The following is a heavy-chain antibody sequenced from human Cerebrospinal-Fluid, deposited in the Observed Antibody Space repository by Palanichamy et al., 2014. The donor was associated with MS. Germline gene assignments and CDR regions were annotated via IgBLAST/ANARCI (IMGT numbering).Heavy chain of an antibody. CDR3: AREEWSLPYAFDV. J-gene: IGHJ3*01. CDR1: GGSINSGSYY. D-gene: IGHD3-3*01. Sequence: QVQLQESGPGRVRPSQTLSLTCTVSGGSINSGSYYWSWLRQHPGKGLEWIGYIQYSGSPFYNTFYNPSLKRRVTISLDTSENQLSLRLTSVTAADTAVYYCAREEWSLPYAFDVWGPGTMVIVSS. CDR2: IQYSGSPFYNT. V-gene: IGHV4-31*03.